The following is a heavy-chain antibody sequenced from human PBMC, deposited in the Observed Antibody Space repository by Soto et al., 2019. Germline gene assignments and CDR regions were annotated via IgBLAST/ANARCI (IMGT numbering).Heavy chain of an antibody. Sequence: ASVKVSCKASGYTFTSYYMHWVRQAPGQGLEWMGIINPSGGSTSYAQKFQGRVTMTRDTSTSTVYMELSSLRSEDTAVYYCARGDSGYDYSGNYFDYWGQGTLVTVSS. CDR1: GYTFTSYY. J-gene: IGHJ4*02. CDR2: INPSGGST. V-gene: IGHV1-46*03. D-gene: IGHD5-12*01. CDR3: ARGDSGYDYSGNYFDY.